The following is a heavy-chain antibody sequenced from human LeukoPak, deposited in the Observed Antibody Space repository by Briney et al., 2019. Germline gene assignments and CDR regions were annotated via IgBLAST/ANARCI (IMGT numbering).Heavy chain of an antibody. V-gene: IGHV4-30-4*01. D-gene: IGHD4-23*01. CDR1: GGSISSGDYY. Sequence: SQTLSLTCTVSGGSISSGDYYWSWIRQPPGKGLEWIGYIYSSGRTYYNLSLKSRVTISVDTSKNQFSLNLSSVTAADTAVYFCARGGTTVIAPVYWGQGTLVSVSS. CDR3: ARGGTTVIAPVY. CDR2: IYSSGRT. J-gene: IGHJ4*02.